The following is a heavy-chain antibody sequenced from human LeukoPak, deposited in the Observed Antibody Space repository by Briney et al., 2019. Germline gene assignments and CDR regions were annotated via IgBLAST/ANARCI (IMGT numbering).Heavy chain of an antibody. Sequence: SETRSLTCAVYGGSFSGYYWSWIRQPPGKGLEWIGEINHSGSTNYNPSLKSRVTISVDTSKNQFSLKLSSVTAADTAVYYCARGLRTAYCSGGSCYPFDYWGQGTLVTVSS. J-gene: IGHJ4*02. CDR1: GGSFSGYY. CDR2: INHSGST. V-gene: IGHV4-34*01. D-gene: IGHD2-15*01. CDR3: ARGLRTAYCSGGSCYPFDY.